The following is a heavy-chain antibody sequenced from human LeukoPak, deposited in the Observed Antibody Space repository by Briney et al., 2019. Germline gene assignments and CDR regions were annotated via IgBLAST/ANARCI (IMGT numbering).Heavy chain of an antibody. Sequence: GGSLGLSCAASGFTFTTYGMNWVRQAPGKGLEWFSSISGSGSHTYYADSVKGRLTTSRDNSKNTLYLQMNSLTAEDTAVYYCAKNGEPHYYMDVWGKGTTVTVSS. CDR2: ISGSGSHT. J-gene: IGHJ6*03. V-gene: IGHV3-23*01. CDR3: AKNGEPHYYMDV. CDR1: GFTFTTYG. D-gene: IGHD1-14*01.